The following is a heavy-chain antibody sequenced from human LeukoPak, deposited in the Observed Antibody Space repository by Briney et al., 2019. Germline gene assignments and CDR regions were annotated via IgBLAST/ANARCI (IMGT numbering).Heavy chain of an antibody. CDR2: INPNSGGT. D-gene: IGHD2-2*01. V-gene: IGHV1-2*02. Sequence: ASVKVSCKASGYTFTSYYMHWVRQAPGQGLEWMGWINPNSGGTNYAQKFQGSVTMTRDTSISTAYMELSRLRSDDTAVYYCARDPSVVVVPATWEDYWGQGTLVTVSS. CDR3: ARDPSVVVVPATWEDY. CDR1: GYTFTSYY. J-gene: IGHJ4*02.